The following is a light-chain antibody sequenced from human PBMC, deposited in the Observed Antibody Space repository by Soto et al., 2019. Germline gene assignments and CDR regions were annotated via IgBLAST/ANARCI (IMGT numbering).Light chain of an antibody. Sequence: QSVLTQPASVSGSPGQSIFIPCTGTSSDVNDYNFVSWYQQHPGKAPKLMIYEVSYRPSGVSSRFSGSKSGNTASLTISGLQAEDEADYYCSSYTSSSTRGIYVFGSGTKVTVL. CDR3: SSYTSSSTRGIYV. CDR1: SSDVNDYNF. V-gene: IGLV2-14*01. CDR2: EVS. J-gene: IGLJ1*01.